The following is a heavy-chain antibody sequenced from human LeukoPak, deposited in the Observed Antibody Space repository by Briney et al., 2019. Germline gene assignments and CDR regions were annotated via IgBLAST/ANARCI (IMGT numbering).Heavy chain of an antibody. CDR2: IDTYRGST. Sequence: ASVRVSCKASGYTFIDYGVSWVRQAPGQGLEWMGWIDTYRGSTNYAQNLQGRVTVTTDTSTTTVYMELRSLRSDDTAVYYCARPNTDAAGYYFDHWGRGTLVTVSS. J-gene: IGHJ4*02. D-gene: IGHD6-13*01. CDR1: GYTFIDYG. V-gene: IGHV1-18*01. CDR3: ARPNTDAAGYYFDH.